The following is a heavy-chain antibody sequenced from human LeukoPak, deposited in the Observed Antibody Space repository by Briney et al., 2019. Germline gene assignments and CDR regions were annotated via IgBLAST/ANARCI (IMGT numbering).Heavy chain of an antibody. Sequence: GGSLRLSCAASGFTVSTSYMNWVRQAPRKGLEWVSVIYGGGSTYYVDSVRGRFTTSRDNSKNTLYLQMNSLRAEDTALYFCARGYSSGWPDFWGQGTLVTVSS. J-gene: IGHJ4*02. V-gene: IGHV3-53*01. D-gene: IGHD6-25*01. CDR2: IYGGGST. CDR1: GFTVSTSY. CDR3: ARGYSSGWPDF.